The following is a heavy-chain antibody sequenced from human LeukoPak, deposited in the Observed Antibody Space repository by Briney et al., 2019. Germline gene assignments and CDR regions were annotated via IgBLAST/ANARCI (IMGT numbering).Heavy chain of an antibody. CDR1: GFTFSSYA. J-gene: IGHJ6*03. D-gene: IGHD2-2*01. CDR3: ARAGGVVVPAAMTYYYYYMDV. Sequence: PGGSLRLSCAASGFTFSSYAMSWVRQAPGKGLEWVSAISGGGGSTYYADSVKGRFTISRDNSKNTLYLQMNSLRAEDTAVYYCARAGGVVVPAAMTYYYYYMDVWGKGTTVTVSS. V-gene: IGHV3-23*01. CDR2: ISGGGGST.